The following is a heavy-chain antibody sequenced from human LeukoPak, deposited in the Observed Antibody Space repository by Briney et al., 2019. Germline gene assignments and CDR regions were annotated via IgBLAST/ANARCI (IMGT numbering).Heavy chain of an antibody. Sequence: SGGSLRLSCAASGFTFSSYWMHWVRQAPGKGLVWVARVNTDGRTTEYADSGKGRFTISRDNAKNSLYLQMNSLRAEDTAVYYCAELGITMIGGVWGKGTTVTISS. J-gene: IGHJ6*04. CDR1: GFTFSSYW. CDR3: AELGITMIGGV. CDR2: VNTDGRTT. D-gene: IGHD3-10*02. V-gene: IGHV3-74*03.